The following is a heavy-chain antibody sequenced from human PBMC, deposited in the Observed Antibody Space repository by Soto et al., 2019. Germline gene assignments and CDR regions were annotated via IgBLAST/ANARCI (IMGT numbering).Heavy chain of an antibody. D-gene: IGHD5-18*01. Sequence: SLRLSCAASEFTVTNNEMSWVRQAPGKGLEWVSGISWNSGSIGYADSVKGRFTISRDNAKNSLYLQMNSLRAEDTALYYCAKGKYSYDYGMDVWGQGTTVTVSS. CDR1: EFTVTNNE. CDR2: ISWNSGSI. CDR3: AKGKYSYDYGMDV. V-gene: IGHV3-9*01. J-gene: IGHJ6*02.